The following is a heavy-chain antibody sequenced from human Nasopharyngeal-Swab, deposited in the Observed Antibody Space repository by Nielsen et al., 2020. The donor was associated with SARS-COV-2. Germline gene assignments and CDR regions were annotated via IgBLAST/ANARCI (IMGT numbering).Heavy chain of an antibody. Sequence: SVKVSCKISGDTFTNSAISWVRQAPGQGLEWMGGIVPALGLPNYAQKFRGRLTISADRSTTTSYLELSSLRFEDTAIYYCAREGEYGAYDAPDYWGQGTLVTVSS. D-gene: IGHD5-12*01. CDR1: GDTFTNSA. CDR3: AREGEYGAYDAPDY. J-gene: IGHJ4*02. V-gene: IGHV1-69*10. CDR2: IVPALGLP.